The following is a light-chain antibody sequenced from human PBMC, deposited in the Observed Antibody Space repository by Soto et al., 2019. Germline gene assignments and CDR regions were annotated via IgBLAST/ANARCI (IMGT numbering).Light chain of an antibody. J-gene: IGKJ2*01. CDR3: QQYNNWPHT. CDR2: GAS. CDR1: QSVSSD. V-gene: IGKV3-15*01. Sequence: EIVMTQSQATLSVSPGERATLSCRASQSVSSDLAWYLQKPGQAPSLLVYGASTRATGMPARFSGSGSGTEFTLTISSLQSEDFAVYYCQQYNNWPHTFGQGTKLEIK.